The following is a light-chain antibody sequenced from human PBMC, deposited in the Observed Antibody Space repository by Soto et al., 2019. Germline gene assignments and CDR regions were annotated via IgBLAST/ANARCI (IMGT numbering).Light chain of an antibody. CDR2: EGS. V-gene: IGLV2-23*01. Sequence: QSALTQPASVSGSPGQSITISCTGSSSDVGSYKFVSWYQQYPGKAPKLMIYEGSKRPSGVSDRFSGSKSGNTASLTISGLQAEDEADDFCCSYAGGSNVFGAGTKVTVL. CDR3: CSYAGGSNV. J-gene: IGLJ1*01. CDR1: SSDVGSYKF.